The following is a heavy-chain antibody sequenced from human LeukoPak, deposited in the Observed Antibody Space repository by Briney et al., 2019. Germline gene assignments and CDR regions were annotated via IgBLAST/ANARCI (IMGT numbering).Heavy chain of an antibody. CDR1: GYTFTSYY. D-gene: IGHD1-26*01. CDR2: INPSGGST. J-gene: IGHJ4*02. Sequence: ASVKVSCKASGYTFTSYYMHWVRQAPGQGLEWMGIINPSGGSTTYAQKFQGRVTMTRDMSTSTVYMELSSLRSEDTAMYYCATSGSQYYFDYWGQGTLVTVSS. V-gene: IGHV1-46*01. CDR3: ATSGSQYYFDY.